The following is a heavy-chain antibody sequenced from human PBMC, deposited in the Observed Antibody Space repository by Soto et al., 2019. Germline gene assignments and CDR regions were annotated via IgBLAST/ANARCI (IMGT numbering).Heavy chain of an antibody. D-gene: IGHD3-3*01. CDR1: GFTFSTYA. Sequence: EVQLLESGGGLIQPGGSLRLSCAASGFTFSTYAMRWVRQAPGKGLQWVSSVSGGGNTYYADSVKGRFTISRDNSKNLLFLQMDSLRAEDTATYYCTKGNGSGPSESWGQGTLVTVSS. V-gene: IGHV3-23*01. CDR2: VSGGGNT. CDR3: TKGNGSGPSES. J-gene: IGHJ5*02.